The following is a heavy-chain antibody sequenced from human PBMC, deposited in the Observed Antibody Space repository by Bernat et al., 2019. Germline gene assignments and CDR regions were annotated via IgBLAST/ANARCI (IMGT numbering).Heavy chain of an antibody. Sequence: EVQLVESGGGLVQPGGSLRLPCAASGFTVSSNYMSWVRQAPGKGLEWVSVIYSGGSTYYADSVKGRLTSSRDNSKNTRYLQMNSRRAEDTAVYYCARDSSSFRTGMDVWGQGTTVTVSS. V-gene: IGHV3-66*02. CDR1: GFTVSSNY. CDR3: ARDSSSFRTGMDV. CDR2: IYSGGST. D-gene: IGHD6-6*01. J-gene: IGHJ6*02.